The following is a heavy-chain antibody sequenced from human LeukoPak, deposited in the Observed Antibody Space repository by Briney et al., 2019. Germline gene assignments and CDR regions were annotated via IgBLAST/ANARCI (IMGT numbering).Heavy chain of an antibody. J-gene: IGHJ5*02. V-gene: IGHV4-34*01. CDR1: GGSFSGYY. Sequence: SETLSLTCAVYGGSFSGYYWSWIRQPPGKGLEWIGEINHSGSTNYNPSLKSRVTISVDTSKNQFSLKLSSETAADTAVYYCARVRLWSGYFFNWFDPWGQGTLVTVSS. CDR2: INHSGST. D-gene: IGHD3-3*01. CDR3: ARVRLWSGYFFNWFDP.